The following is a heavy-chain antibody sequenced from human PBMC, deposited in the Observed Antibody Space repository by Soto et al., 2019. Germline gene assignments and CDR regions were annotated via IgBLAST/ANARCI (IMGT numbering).Heavy chain of an antibody. Sequence: LSLTCTVSSGSISTYYWSWIRQPAGKGLEWIGRIHTSGSTLYNPSLRSRVTMSVGTSKIHFSLNLRSVTAADTAVYYCAGGAAADYFDYWGQGTLVTVSS. CDR1: SGSISTYY. CDR3: AGGAAADYFDY. CDR2: IHTSGST. J-gene: IGHJ4*02. D-gene: IGHD6-13*01. V-gene: IGHV4-4*07.